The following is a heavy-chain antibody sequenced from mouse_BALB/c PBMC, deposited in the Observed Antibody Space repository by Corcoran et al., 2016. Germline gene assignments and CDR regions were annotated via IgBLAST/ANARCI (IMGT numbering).Heavy chain of an antibody. V-gene: IGHV1S136*01. Sequence: EVQLQQSGPELVKPGASVKMSCKASGYTFTSYVMHWVKQKPGQGLEWIGYINPYNDGTKYNEKFKGKATLTSDKSSSTAYMELSSLTSEDSAVYYCARRVGITTVDFDYWGQGTTLTVSS. CDR1: GYTFTSYV. D-gene: IGHD1-1*01. J-gene: IGHJ2*01. CDR3: ARRVGITTVDFDY. CDR2: INPYNDGT.